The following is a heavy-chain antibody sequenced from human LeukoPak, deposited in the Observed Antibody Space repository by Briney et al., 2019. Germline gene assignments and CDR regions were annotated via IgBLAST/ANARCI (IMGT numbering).Heavy chain of an antibody. D-gene: IGHD3-16*02. V-gene: IGHV4-34*01. CDR3: ARISPYDYVWGSYRYHFDY. CDR1: GGSLSPYY. CDR2: INHSGST. Sequence: SETLSLTCVVYGGSLSPYYWNWIRQPPGKGLEWIAEINHSGSTHYNPSLKSRVTISVDTSKNQFSLKLSSVTAADTAVYYCARISPYDYVWGSYRYHFDYWGQGTLVTVSS. J-gene: IGHJ4*02.